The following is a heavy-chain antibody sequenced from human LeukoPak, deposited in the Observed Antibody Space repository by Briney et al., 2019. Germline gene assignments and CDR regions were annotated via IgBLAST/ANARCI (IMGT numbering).Heavy chain of an antibody. CDR1: GFTFTNYA. V-gene: IGHV3-21*04. D-gene: IGHD2/OR15-2a*01. CDR2: IGLRSGST. Sequence: PGGSLRLSCAASGFTFTNYAMTWVRQAPGKGLEWVSAIGLRSGSTYYADSVRGRFTISRDNAKNSLFLQMNSLRAEDTAVYYCAREVVIVPDYFYYGLDVWGQGTTVTVSS. J-gene: IGHJ6*02. CDR3: AREVVIVPDYFYYGLDV.